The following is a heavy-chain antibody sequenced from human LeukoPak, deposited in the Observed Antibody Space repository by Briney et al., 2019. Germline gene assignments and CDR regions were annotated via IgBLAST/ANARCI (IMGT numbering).Heavy chain of an antibody. V-gene: IGHV3-30-3*01. CDR3: ARGSGIAAAGVNWFDP. CDR1: GFTFSSYA. Sequence: GGSLRLSCAVSGFTFSSYAMHWVRQAPGKGLEWVAVISYDGSNKYYADSVKGRFTISRDNSKNTLYLQMNSLRADDTAVYYCARGSGIAAAGVNWFDPWGQGTLVTVSS. J-gene: IGHJ5*02. D-gene: IGHD6-13*01. CDR2: ISYDGSNK.